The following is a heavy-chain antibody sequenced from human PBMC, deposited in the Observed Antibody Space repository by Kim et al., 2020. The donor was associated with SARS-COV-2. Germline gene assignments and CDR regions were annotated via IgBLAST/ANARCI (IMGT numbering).Heavy chain of an antibody. D-gene: IGHD3-10*01. V-gene: IGHV3-49*03. CDR3: TRDPSQWFGESSYYYYVKFV. J-gene: IGHJ6*04. CDR1: GFTFGDYA. Sequence: GGSLRLSCTASGFTFGDYAMSWFRQAPGKGLEWVGFIRSKAYGGTTEYAASVKGRFTISRDDSKRIAYLQMNSLKTEDTAVYYCTRDPSQWFGESSYYYYVKFVLGYGTTAIVPS. CDR2: IRSKAYGGTT.